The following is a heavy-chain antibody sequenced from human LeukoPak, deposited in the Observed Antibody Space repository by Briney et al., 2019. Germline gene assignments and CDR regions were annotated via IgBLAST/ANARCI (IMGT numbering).Heavy chain of an antibody. CDR1: GGSIGSYY. CDR3: ARDPYYDTLTGHLILGAFDI. D-gene: IGHD3-9*01. V-gene: IGHV4-4*07. Sequence: SETLSLTCTVSGGSIGSYYWSWIRQPAGKGLEWIGRLYASGTTYYTPSLKSRVTMSVDTSKNQFSLKLRSVTAADTAVYYCARDPYYDTLTGHLILGAFDIWGQGTMVTVSS. J-gene: IGHJ3*02. CDR2: LYASGTT.